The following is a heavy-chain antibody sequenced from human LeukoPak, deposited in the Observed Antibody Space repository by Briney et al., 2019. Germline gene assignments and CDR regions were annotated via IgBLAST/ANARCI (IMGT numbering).Heavy chain of an antibody. Sequence: SETLSPTCTVSGVAIIIDNFYWGSVRQPPGKGLELDGSINYSGTTHYTPSIRSRVSISVDTSRTQFFLRLNSVTAADPAVYYSWRLFDGWGQGILATVSS. J-gene: IGHJ4*02. CDR1: GVAIIIDNFY. V-gene: IGHV4-39*01. CDR3: WRLFDG. CDR2: INYSGTT.